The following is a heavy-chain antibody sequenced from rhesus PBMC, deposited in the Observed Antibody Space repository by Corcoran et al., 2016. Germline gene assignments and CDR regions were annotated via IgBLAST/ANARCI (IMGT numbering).Heavy chain of an antibody. J-gene: IGHJ4*01. CDR2: IYGSSGGT. V-gene: IGHV4-76*01. Sequence: QVQLQESGPGVVKPSETLSLPCAVSGYSISSGYDWSWIRQPPGKGLEWIGYIYGSSGGTNYNPSLKNRVTISKDTSKNQFSLKLSSVTAADTAVYYCARDGGYSGSVGYWGQGVLVTVSS. D-gene: IGHD6-25*01. CDR1: GYSISSGYD. CDR3: ARDGGYSGSVGY.